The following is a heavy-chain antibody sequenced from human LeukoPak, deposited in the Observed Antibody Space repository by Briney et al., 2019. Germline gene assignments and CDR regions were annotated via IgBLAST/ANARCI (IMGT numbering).Heavy chain of an antibody. J-gene: IGHJ4*02. CDR3: AREDSSGWKSLDY. Sequence: SETLSLTCTVSGGSISSGGYYWSWIRQHPGTGLEWIGYIYYSGSTYYNPSLKSRVTISVDTSKNQFSLKLSSVTAADTAVYYCAREDSSGWKSLDYWGQGTLVTVSS. CDR2: IYYSGST. D-gene: IGHD6-19*01. CDR1: GGSISSGGYY. V-gene: IGHV4-31*03.